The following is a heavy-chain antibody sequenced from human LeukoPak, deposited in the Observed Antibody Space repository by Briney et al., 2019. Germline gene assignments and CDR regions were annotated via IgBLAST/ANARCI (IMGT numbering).Heavy chain of an antibody. CDR3: ARLDSSLAY. D-gene: IGHD6-19*01. CDR2: IYYSGSS. J-gene: IGHJ4*02. Sequence: SETLSLTRTVSGGSISSYYWSWIRQPPGKGLEWIGYIYYSGSSNYNPSLKSRVTISVDTSKNQFSLKLSSVPAADTAVYYCARLDSSLAYWGQGTLVTVFS. V-gene: IGHV4-59*12. CDR1: GGSISSYY.